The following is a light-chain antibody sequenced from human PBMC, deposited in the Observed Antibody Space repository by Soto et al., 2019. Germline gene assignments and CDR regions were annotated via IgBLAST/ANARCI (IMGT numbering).Light chain of an antibody. J-gene: IGLJ1*01. CDR2: GNI. CDR1: NSNIGAGYD. CDR3: QSYDSRLSNYV. Sequence: QSVLTQPPSVSGAPGQRVIISCTGSNSNIGAGYDVHWYQQFPGTAPKLLIYGNINRPSGVPDRFSGSKSGPSASLAITGLQAEDEADYYCQSYDSRLSNYVFGGGTKLTVL. V-gene: IGLV1-40*01.